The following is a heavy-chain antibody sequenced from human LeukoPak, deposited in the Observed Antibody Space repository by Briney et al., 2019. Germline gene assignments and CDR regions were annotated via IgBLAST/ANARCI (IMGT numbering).Heavy chain of an antibody. CDR1: GYTFTGYY. CDR3: ARRYCSSTSCYTNWFDP. J-gene: IGHJ5*02. Sequence: ASVKVSCKASGYTFTGYYMHWVRQAPGQGLEWMGWINPDSGGTNYAQKFQGRVTMTRDTSISTAYMELSRLRSDDTAVYYCARRYCSSTSCYTNWFDPWGQGTLVTVSS. D-gene: IGHD2-2*01. CDR2: INPDSGGT. V-gene: IGHV1-2*02.